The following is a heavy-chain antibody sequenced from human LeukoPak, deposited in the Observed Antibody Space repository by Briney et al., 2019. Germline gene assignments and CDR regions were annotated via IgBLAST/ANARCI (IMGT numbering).Heavy chain of an antibody. V-gene: IGHV3-48*03. CDR2: ISSSGSTI. CDR1: GFTFSGSA. Sequence: PGGSLRLSCAASGFTFSGSAMHWVRQASGKGLEWVSYISSSGSTIYYADSVEGRFTISRDNAKNSLYLQMNSLRAEDTAVYYCAELGITMIGGVWGKGTTVTISS. D-gene: IGHD3-10*02. CDR3: AELGITMIGGV. J-gene: IGHJ6*04.